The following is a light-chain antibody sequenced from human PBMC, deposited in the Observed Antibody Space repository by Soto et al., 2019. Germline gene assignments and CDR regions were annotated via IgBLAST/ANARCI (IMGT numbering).Light chain of an antibody. CDR2: DNN. CDR3: GTWDSSLSAGV. CDR1: SSNIGNNY. Sequence: QSALTQPPSVSAAPGQKVTISCSGSSSNIGNNYVSWYQQLPGTAPKLLIYDNNKRPSGIPDRFSGSKSGTSATLGITGLQTGDEADYYCGTWDSSLSAGVFGGGTQLTV. V-gene: IGLV1-51*01. J-gene: IGLJ3*02.